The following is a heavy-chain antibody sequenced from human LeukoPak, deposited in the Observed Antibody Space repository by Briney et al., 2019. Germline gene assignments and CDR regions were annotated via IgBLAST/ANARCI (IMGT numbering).Heavy chain of an antibody. CDR2: IYYSGST. Sequence: PSETLSLTCTVSGGSISSSSYYWGWLRQPPGTGLEWIGSIYYSGSTYYNPSLKSRVTISVDTSKNQFSLKLSSVTAADTAVYYCARHRSFPARGAFTMVRAYSFDPWGQGTLVTVSS. V-gene: IGHV4-39*01. CDR1: GGSISSSSYY. CDR3: ARHRSFPARGAFTMVRAYSFDP. J-gene: IGHJ5*02. D-gene: IGHD3-10*01.